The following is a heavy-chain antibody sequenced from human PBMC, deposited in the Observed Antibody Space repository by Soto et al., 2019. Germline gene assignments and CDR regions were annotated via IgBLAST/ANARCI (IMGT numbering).Heavy chain of an antibody. D-gene: IGHD1-20*01. CDR1: GFSVSSSGVG. Sequence: QITLKESGPTLVNPTQTLTLTCTFSGFSVSSSGVGVGWIRQPPGKALEWLALIYWDDDHWYSPSLKTRLTITKDTSKNQVVLTMTNMGPVDTGTDYCALRHSNWYSFDYWGQGTLVTVSS. CDR3: ALRHSNWYSFDY. J-gene: IGHJ4*02. CDR2: IYWDDDH. V-gene: IGHV2-5*02.